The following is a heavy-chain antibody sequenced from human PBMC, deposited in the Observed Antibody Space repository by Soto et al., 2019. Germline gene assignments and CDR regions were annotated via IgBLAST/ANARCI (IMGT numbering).Heavy chain of an antibody. Sequence: QVQLVESGGGVVLPGRSLRLSCVASGFTFSHYGMQWVRRAPGKGLEWVALVSYDGSNKYYGDSVKGRFTISRDNSKYTLYLEIDSLSAEDTAVYYCAKDRSAGCGGDCSCDSWGQGTLVTVSS. D-gene: IGHD2-21*02. V-gene: IGHV3-30*18. J-gene: IGHJ4*02. CDR2: VSYDGSNK. CDR1: GFTFSHYG. CDR3: AKDRSAGCGGDCSCDS.